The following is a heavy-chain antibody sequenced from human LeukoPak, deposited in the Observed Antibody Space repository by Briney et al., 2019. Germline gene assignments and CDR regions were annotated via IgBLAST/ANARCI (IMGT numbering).Heavy chain of an antibody. CDR1: GFTFSNAW. Sequence: GGSLRLSCAASGFTFSNAWMSWVRQAPGKGLEWVGRINSKTDGGTTDYAAPVKGRFTISRDDSKNTLYLQMNSLKTEDTAVYYCTTAFPGLLRYFDWLLTNPDYWGQGTLVTVSS. J-gene: IGHJ4*02. D-gene: IGHD3-9*01. V-gene: IGHV3-15*01. CDR2: INSKTDGGTT. CDR3: TTAFPGLLRYFDWLLTNPDY.